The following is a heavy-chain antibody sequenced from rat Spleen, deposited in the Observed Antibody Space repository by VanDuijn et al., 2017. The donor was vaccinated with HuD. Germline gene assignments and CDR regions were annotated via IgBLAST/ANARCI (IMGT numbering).Heavy chain of an antibody. CDR3: ARGWDDGYYLDY. CDR2: IWTGGST. D-gene: IGHD1-12*03. J-gene: IGHJ2*01. Sequence: QVQLKESGPGLVQPSQTLSLTCTVSGFSLTSYNVHWVRQPTGKGLEWMGVIWTGGSTDYNSALKSRLSISRDTSKSQVFLKMNSLQTEDIATYYCARGWDDGYYLDYWGQGVMVTVSS. CDR1: GFSLTSYN. V-gene: IGHV2-30*01.